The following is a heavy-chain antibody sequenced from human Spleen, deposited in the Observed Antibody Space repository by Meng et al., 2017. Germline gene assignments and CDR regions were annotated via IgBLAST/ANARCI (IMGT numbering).Heavy chain of an antibody. Sequence: QVQLTQSGEGLLRPSETLSLTCVVSGGSFSDYYWSWIRQPPGKGLEWIGEINHSGSTNYNPSLESRATISVDTSQNNLSLKLSSVTAADSAVYYCARGPTTMAHDFDYWGQGTLVTVSS. D-gene: IGHD4-11*01. CDR2: INHSGST. J-gene: IGHJ4*02. CDR3: ARGPTTMAHDFDY. V-gene: IGHV4-34*01. CDR1: GGSFSDYY.